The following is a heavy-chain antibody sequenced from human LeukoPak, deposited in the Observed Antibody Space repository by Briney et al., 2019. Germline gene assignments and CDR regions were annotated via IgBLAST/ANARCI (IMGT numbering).Heavy chain of an antibody. CDR1: GGSISSSSYY. V-gene: IGHV4-39*07. Sequence: SETLSLTCTDSGGSISSSSYYWGWIRQPPGKGLEWIGSIYYSGSTCYNPSLKSRVTISVDTSKNQFSLKLSSVTAADTAVYYCARDRIVGALPFDYWGQGTLVTVSS. D-gene: IGHD1-26*01. CDR3: ARDRIVGALPFDY. J-gene: IGHJ4*02. CDR2: IYYSGST.